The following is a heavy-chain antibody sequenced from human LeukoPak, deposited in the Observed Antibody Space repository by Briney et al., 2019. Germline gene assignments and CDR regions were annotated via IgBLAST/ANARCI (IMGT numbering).Heavy chain of an antibody. V-gene: IGHV4-61*01. Sequence: SETLSLTCTVPGGSISNTNYYWIWIRQPPGKGLECIGYIYYSGSTDYNPSLKSRVTISVDTSKNQFSLKLTSVTAADTAVYYCARCPKGVYYYYMDVWGKGTTVTVSS. CDR3: ARCPKGVYYYYMDV. J-gene: IGHJ6*03. CDR1: GGSISNTNYY. CDR2: IYYSGST.